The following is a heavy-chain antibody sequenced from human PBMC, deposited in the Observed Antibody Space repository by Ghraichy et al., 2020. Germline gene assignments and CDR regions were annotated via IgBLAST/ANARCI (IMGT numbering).Heavy chain of an antibody. CDR3: ARGRGYCSGGSCYSHTNWFDP. CDR2: INHSGST. J-gene: IGHJ5*02. V-gene: IGHV4-34*01. D-gene: IGHD2-15*01. CDR1: GGSFSGYY. Sequence: SETLSLTCAVYGGSFSGYYWSWIRQPPGKGLEWIGEINHSGSTNYNPSLKSRVTISVDTSKNQFSLKLSSVTAADTAVYYCARGRGYCSGGSCYSHTNWFDPWGQGTLVTVSS.